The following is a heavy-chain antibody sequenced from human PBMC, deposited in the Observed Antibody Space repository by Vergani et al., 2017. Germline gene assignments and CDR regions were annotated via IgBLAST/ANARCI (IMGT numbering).Heavy chain of an antibody. D-gene: IGHD3-10*01. CDR2: SYYTGST. V-gene: IGHV4-59*13. Sequence: QVQLQESGPGLVKPSETLSLTCIVSGGSISNYYWSWIRQPPGKGLDWIGYSYYTGSTNYNPYLKSRVTISVDTSKNQFSLKLSSVTAADTAVYYCAREVGSYYGSDWGQGTLVTVSS. CDR1: GGSISNYY. CDR3: AREVGSYYGSD. J-gene: IGHJ4*02.